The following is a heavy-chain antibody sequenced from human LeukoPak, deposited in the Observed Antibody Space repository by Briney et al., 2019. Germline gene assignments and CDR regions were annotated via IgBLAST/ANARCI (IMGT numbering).Heavy chain of an antibody. CDR2: IWYDGSNK. D-gene: IGHD3-16*01. V-gene: IGHV3-33*01. CDR1: GFTFSNYG. J-gene: IGHJ4*02. CDR3: ARLSGGDARWDHFDC. Sequence: GGSLRLSCAASGFTFSNYGIHWVRQAPGRGLAWVTLIWYDGSNKYYADSVKGRFTISRDNSKNTLYLQMNSLRAEDTAVYYCARLSGGDARWDHFDCWGQGTLVTVSS.